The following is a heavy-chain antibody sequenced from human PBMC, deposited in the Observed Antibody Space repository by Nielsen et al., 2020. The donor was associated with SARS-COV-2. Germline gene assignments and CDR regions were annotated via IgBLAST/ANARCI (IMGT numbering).Heavy chain of an antibody. D-gene: IGHD3-3*01. CDR3: ARDSTSYDFWSGYYTYYFDY. CDR2: IKQDGSEK. V-gene: IGHV3-7*01. J-gene: IGHJ4*02. CDR1: GFTFSSYW. Sequence: GESLKISCAASGFTFSSYWMNWVRQAPGKGLEWVANIKQDGSEKYYVDSVKGRFTISRDNAKNSLYLQMNSLRAEDTAVYYCARDSTSYDFWSGYYTYYFDYWGQGTLVTVSS.